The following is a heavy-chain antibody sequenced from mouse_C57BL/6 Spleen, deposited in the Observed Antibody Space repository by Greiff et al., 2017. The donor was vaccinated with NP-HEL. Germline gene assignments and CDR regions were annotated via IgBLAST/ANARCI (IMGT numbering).Heavy chain of an antibody. Sequence: EVHLVESGGGLVQSGRSLRLSCATSGFTFSDFYMEWVRQAPGKGLEWIAASRNKANDYTTEYSASVKGRFIVSRDTSQSILYLQMNALGAEDTAIYYCARDAPYYYGSSHWYFDVWGTGTTVTVSS. CDR2: SRNKANDYTT. CDR1: GFTFSDFY. CDR3: ARDAPYYYGSSHWYFDV. J-gene: IGHJ1*03. V-gene: IGHV7-1*01. D-gene: IGHD1-1*01.